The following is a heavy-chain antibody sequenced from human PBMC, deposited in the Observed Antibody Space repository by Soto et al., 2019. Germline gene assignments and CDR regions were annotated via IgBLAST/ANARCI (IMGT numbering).Heavy chain of an antibody. CDR1: GDTFSTYI. Sequence: QDQLVQSGTEVKKPGSSVKVSCKASGDTFSTYIISWVRQAPGQGLEWMGRIIPIPDITNYAQKFQGRVTLTADKSTSTGYMELSSLRSEDTAVYYCARDRITARGDAFDDWGQGTMVTVSS. J-gene: IGHJ3*01. D-gene: IGHD3-16*01. V-gene: IGHV1-69*08. CDR2: IIPIPDIT. CDR3: ARDRITARGDAFDD.